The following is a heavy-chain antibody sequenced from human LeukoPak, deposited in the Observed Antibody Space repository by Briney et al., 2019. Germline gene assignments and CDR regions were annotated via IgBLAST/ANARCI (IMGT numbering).Heavy chain of an antibody. Sequence: ASVKVSCKASGYTFTGYYMHWVRQAPGQGLEWMGWINPNSGGTNYAQKFQGRVTMTRDTSISTAYMELSRLRSDDTAVYYCARDLATVVTPIDYFDYWGQGTLVTVSS. CDR3: ARDLATVVTPIDYFDY. J-gene: IGHJ4*02. D-gene: IGHD4-23*01. CDR1: GYTFTGYY. CDR2: INPNSGGT. V-gene: IGHV1-2*02.